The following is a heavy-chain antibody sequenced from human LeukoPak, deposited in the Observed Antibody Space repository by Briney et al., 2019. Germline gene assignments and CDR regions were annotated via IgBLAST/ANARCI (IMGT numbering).Heavy chain of an antibody. CDR2: ISCNGGRT. V-gene: IGHV3-23*01. D-gene: IGHD3-22*01. Sequence: GSPRLFWCGSGNPPFNQWNNLVRHAPGEGVEWGAGISCNGGRTNYADSVKGRFTISRDNPKNTLYLQMNSLRAEDTAVYFCAKRGVVIRVILVGFHKEAYYFDSWGQGALVTVSS. CDR3: AKRGVVIRVILVGFHKEAYYFDS. CDR1: NPPFNQW. J-gene: IGHJ4*02.